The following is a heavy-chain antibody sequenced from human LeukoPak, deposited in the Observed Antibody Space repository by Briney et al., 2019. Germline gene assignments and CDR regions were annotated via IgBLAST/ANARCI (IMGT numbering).Heavy chain of an antibody. J-gene: IGHJ6*03. CDR2: MNPNSGNT. CDR3: ARLYCSSTSCYNHYYYYMDV. CDR1: GYTFTSYD. Sequence: ASVKVSCNASGYTFTSYDINWVRQATGQGLEWMGWMNPNSGNTGYAQKFQGRVTITRNTSISTAYMELSRLRSEDTAVYYCARLYCSSTSCYNHYYYYMDVWGKGTTVTVSS. V-gene: IGHV1-8*03. D-gene: IGHD2-2*02.